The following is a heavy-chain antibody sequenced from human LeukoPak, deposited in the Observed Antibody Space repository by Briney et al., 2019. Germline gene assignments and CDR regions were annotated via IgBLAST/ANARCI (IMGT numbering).Heavy chain of an antibody. CDR2: ISSSGSTI. J-gene: IGHJ6*02. CDR1: GFTFSDYY. V-gene: IGHV3-11*01. D-gene: IGHD6-13*01. Sequence: GGSLRLSCAASGFTFSDYYMSWIRQAPGKGLEWVSYISSSGSTIYYADSVKGRFTISRDNAKNSLYLQMNSLRAEDTAVYYCARDGYSSSWYGPRRLPYGMDVWGQGTTVTVSS. CDR3: ARDGYSSSWYGPRRLPYGMDV.